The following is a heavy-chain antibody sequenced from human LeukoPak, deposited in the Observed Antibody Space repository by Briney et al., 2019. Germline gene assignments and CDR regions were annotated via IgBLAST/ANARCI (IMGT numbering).Heavy chain of an antibody. V-gene: IGHV6-1*01. D-gene: IGHD4-23*01. CDR1: GDSVSRTDGG. CDR3: ARANGGNRGEFDY. J-gene: IGHJ4*02. Sequence: SQTLSLTCAISGDSVSRTDGGWNWIRQSPSRGLEWLGRTYYRSKWYYDDALSVESRITIKPDTSKNQLTLQLNSVTPEDTALYFCARANGGNRGEFDYWGQGTLVTVSS. CDR2: TYYRSKWYY.